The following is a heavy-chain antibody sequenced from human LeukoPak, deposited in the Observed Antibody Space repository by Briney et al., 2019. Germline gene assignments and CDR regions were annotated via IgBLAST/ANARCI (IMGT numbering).Heavy chain of an antibody. J-gene: IGHJ3*02. Sequence: PSETLSLTCTVSGGSISSSSYYWGWVRQAPGKGLEWVSYISSSSSTMYYADSVKGRFSISRDNAKKSLYLQMNSLRAEDTAVYYCARDHHPRLYDSQARDTFDIWGQGTMVTVSS. CDR1: GGSISSSSYY. V-gene: IGHV3-48*01. D-gene: IGHD3-22*01. CDR2: ISSSSSTM. CDR3: ARDHHPRLYDSQARDTFDI.